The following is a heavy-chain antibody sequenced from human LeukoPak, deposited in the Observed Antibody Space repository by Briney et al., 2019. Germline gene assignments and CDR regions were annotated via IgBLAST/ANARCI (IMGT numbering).Heavy chain of an antibody. CDR2: IYYSGST. J-gene: IGHJ6*02. Sequence: SETLSLTCTVSGGSISSYYWSWIRQPPGKGLEWIGYIYYSGSTNYNPSLKSRVTISVDTSKNQLSLKLSSVTAADTAVYYCAKTLYSGYDFEYYGMDVWGQGTTVTVSS. D-gene: IGHD5-12*01. V-gene: IGHV4-59*01. CDR1: GGSISSYY. CDR3: AKTLYSGYDFEYYGMDV.